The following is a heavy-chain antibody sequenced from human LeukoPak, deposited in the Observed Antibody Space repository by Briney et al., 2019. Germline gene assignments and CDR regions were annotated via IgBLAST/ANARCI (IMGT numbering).Heavy chain of an antibody. CDR2: MNPNGGNT. J-gene: IGHJ4*02. CDR3: ARATIFRVDDDY. CDR1: GYTFSSYD. V-gene: IGHV1-8*01. D-gene: IGHD3-3*01. Sequence: SVKVSCAASGYTFSSYDINWVRQATGQGLEWVAWMNPNGGNTYYAEKVQGRVTMTRNNSISTAYMELSSLRSEDTAVYYCARATIFRVDDDYWGQGTLVTASS.